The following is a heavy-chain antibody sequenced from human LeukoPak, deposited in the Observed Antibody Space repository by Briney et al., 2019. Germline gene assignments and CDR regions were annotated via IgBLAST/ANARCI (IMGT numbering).Heavy chain of an antibody. Sequence: PGGSLRLSCAASGFTFSNYAMSWVRQAPGKGLEWASASRVSGGNTYYADSVKGRFTISRDNSKNTLYLQMNSLRAEDTAVYYCAKGFGVIIYYFEYWGQGTLVTVSS. CDR1: GFTFSNYA. V-gene: IGHV3-23*01. CDR3: AKGFGVIIYYFEY. J-gene: IGHJ4*02. D-gene: IGHD3-3*01. CDR2: SRVSGGNT.